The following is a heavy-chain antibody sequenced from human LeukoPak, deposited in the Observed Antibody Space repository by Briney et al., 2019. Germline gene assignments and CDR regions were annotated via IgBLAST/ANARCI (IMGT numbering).Heavy chain of an antibody. D-gene: IGHD2-8*01. CDR3: ARAAADIVLMVRYYYMDV. J-gene: IGHJ6*03. CDR2: IYHSGST. V-gene: IGHV4-4*02. CDR1: GGSISSSNW. Sequence: SGTLSLTCAVSGGSISSSNWWSCVRQPPGKGLEWIGEIYHSGSTNYNPSLKSRVTISVDKSKNQFSLKLSSVTAADTAVYYCARAAADIVLMVRYYYMDVWGKGTTVTVSS.